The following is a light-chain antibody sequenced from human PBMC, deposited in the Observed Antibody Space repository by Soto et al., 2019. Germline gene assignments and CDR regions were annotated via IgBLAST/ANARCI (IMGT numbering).Light chain of an antibody. CDR2: GVT. V-gene: IGLV2-14*03. J-gene: IGLJ2*01. Sequence: QSALTQPASVSGSPGQSSTISCTGTSSDVGNSDYVSWYQHHPGKAPKLMISGVTNRPSGVSNPFSGSKSGNTASLTISGLQAEDEADYYCSSSATGTSSQVVVGGGTKLTVL. CDR1: SSDVGNSDY. CDR3: SSSATGTSSQVV.